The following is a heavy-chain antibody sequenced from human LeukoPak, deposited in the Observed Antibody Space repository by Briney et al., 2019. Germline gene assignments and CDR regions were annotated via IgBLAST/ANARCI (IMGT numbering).Heavy chain of an antibody. Sequence: SDTLSHTCAVYGGHLSAHHWSWIPHPPGKGRQWFGEINHSRSPNHNLSLKCRVTISLHTPKKQFSLELRSAPAGNTAVFYCGRHGLREGCFASGRRAGWFDPSGHGTLVTVCS. CDR1: GGHLSAHH. CDR3: GRHGLREGCFASGRRAGWFDP. D-gene: IGHD3-10*01. J-gene: IGHJ5*02. CDR2: INHSRSP. V-gene: IGHV4-34*01.